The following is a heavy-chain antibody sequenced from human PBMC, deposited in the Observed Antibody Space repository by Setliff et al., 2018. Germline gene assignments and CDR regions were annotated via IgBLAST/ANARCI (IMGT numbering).Heavy chain of an antibody. D-gene: IGHD6-13*01. CDR1: GFTFSSYS. V-gene: IGHV3-21*04. CDR3: ARVGHSSSWLRYYYYGMDV. CDR2: ISSSSSYI. Sequence: GGSLRLSCAASGFTFSSYSMNWVRQAPGKGLEWVSSISSSSSYIYYADSVKGRFTISRDNSKNTLYLQMNSLRSEDTAVYYCARVGHSSSWLRYYYYGMDVWGQGTTVTVSS. J-gene: IGHJ6*02.